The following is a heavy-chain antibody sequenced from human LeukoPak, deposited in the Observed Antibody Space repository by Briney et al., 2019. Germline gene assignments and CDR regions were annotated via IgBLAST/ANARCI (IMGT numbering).Heavy chain of an antibody. Sequence: GGSLRLSCVASGFTFNNYGMHWVRQAPGKGLEWVAFIGYNGNNQYYADSVKGRFTISRGNSKNTLYLQMNSLRAEDTALYYCAKLEGYCSSSTCHGNWYFDRWGRGTLVTVSS. J-gene: IGHJ2*01. D-gene: IGHD2-2*01. CDR3: AKLEGYCSSSTCHGNWYFDR. CDR1: GFTFNNYG. CDR2: IGYNGNNQ. V-gene: IGHV3-30*02.